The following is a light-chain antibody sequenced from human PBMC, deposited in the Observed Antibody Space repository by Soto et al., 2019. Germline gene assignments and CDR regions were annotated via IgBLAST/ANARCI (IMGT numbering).Light chain of an antibody. CDR3: QKYNGALWT. CDR1: QGISNS. V-gene: IGKV1-27*01. CDR2: AAS. J-gene: IGKJ1*01. Sequence: DIQLTQSPSSLSASVGDRVTITCRASQGISNSVAWYQQKPGKVPKLLIYAASALQLGVPSRFSGSGSGTDFTLTISSLQPEDVATYYCQKYNGALWTFGQGTKVEIK.